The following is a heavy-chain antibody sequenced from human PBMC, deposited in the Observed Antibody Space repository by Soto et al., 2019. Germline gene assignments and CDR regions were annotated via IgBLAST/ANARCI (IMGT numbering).Heavy chain of an antibody. CDR1: GFTFSSYG. D-gene: IGHD2-2*01. J-gene: IGHJ6*02. CDR2: ISYDGSNK. V-gene: IGHV3-30*18. Sequence: QVQLVESGGGVVQPGRSLRLSCAASGFTFSSYGMHWVRQAPGKGLEWVAVISYDGSNKYYADSVKGRFTISRDNSKNTLYLQMNSLRAEDTAVYYCAKDRGIVVVPAAIYGIDVWGQGTTVTVSS. CDR3: AKDRGIVVVPAAIYGIDV.